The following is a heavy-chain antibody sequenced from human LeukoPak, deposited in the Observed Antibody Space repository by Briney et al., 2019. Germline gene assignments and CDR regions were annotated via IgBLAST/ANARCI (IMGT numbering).Heavy chain of an antibody. J-gene: IGHJ1*01. V-gene: IGHV4-31*03. Sequence: SQTLSLTCTVSGGFISSGGYYWTWIRQHPGKGLEWIGYIYYSGSTYNPSLKSRVTISVDTSKNQFSLRLSSVTAADTAVYYCALGYCGGGSCYAREYFQHWGQGTLVTVSS. CDR1: GGFISSGGYY. D-gene: IGHD2-15*01. CDR3: ALGYCGGGSCYAREYFQH. CDR2: IYYSGST.